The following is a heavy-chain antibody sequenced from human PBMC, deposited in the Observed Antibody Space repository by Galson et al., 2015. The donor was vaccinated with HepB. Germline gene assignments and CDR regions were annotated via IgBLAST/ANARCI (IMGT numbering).Heavy chain of an antibody. J-gene: IGHJ4*02. V-gene: IGHV4-59*01. CDR3: AGHGFLEWLF. CDR2: IYYSGST. D-gene: IGHD3-3*01. CDR1: GGSICSYY. Sequence: QVQLQESGPGLVKPSETLSLTCTVSGGSICSYYWSWIRQPPGKGLEWIGYIYYSGSTNYNPSLKSRVTISVDTSKNQFSLKLSSVTAADTAVYYCAGHGFLEWLFWGQGTLVTVSS.